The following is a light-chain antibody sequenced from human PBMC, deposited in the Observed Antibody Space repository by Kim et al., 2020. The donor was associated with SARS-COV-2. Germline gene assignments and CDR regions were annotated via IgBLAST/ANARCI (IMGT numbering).Light chain of an antibody. CDR3: GTWDSSLSVGV. V-gene: IGLV1-51*01. Sequence: QSVLTQPPSVSAAPGQKVTISCSGNSSNIGSKYVSWYQQFPGTAPKLLIFDNNKRPSGIPDRFSGSKSGTSATLGITGLQTGDEAHYYCGTWDSSLSVGVLGGGTKMTVL. CDR1: SSNIGSKY. CDR2: DNN. J-gene: IGLJ3*02.